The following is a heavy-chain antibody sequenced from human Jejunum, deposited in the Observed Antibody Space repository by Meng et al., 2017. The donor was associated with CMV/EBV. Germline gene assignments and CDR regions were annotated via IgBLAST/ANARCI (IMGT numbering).Heavy chain of an antibody. J-gene: IGHJ4*02. V-gene: IGHV1-3*01. Sequence: QVQLVQSGAEVKKPGASVTISCKASGYSFTNSLLFWVRQAPGQRLEWMGWVNPGNGNTKYSQKFQERVTITRDTSATTAYLALGSLRSEDTAAYYCARQRSGDSSAYPRFAYWGQGTLVTVSS. CDR1: GYSFTNSL. D-gene: IGHD3-22*01. CDR2: VNPGNGNT. CDR3: ARQRSGDSSAYPRFAY.